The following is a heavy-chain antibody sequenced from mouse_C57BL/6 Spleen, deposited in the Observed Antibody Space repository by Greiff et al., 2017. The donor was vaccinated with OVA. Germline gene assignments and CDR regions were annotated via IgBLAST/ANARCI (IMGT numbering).Heavy chain of an antibody. CDR2: IYPGSGST. CDR1: GYTFTSYW. Sequence: QVQLQQPGAELVKPGASVKMSCKASGYTFTSYWITWVKQRPGQGLEWIGDIYPGSGSTNYNEKFKSKATLTVDTSSSTAYMQLSSLTSEDSAVYYCARGGSRGRHFAYWGQGTLVTVSA. CDR3: ARGGSRGRHFAY. V-gene: IGHV1-55*01. J-gene: IGHJ3*01.